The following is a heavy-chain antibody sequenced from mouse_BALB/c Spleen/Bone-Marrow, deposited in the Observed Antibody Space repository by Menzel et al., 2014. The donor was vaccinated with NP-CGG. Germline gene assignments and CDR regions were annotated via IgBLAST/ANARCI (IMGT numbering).Heavy chain of an antibody. Sequence: VQLQQSGPELVKPGASVKVSCKASGYAFSSSWMNWVKQRPGQGLEWIGRIYPGDGNTNYNGKLKGMATLTADKSSSTAYMQLSSLTSVDSAVYFCARSENYYYGTFDYWGQGTTLTVSS. CDR1: GYAFSSSW. J-gene: IGHJ2*01. CDR2: IYPGDGNT. D-gene: IGHD1-1*01. V-gene: IGHV1-82*01. CDR3: ARSENYYYGTFDY.